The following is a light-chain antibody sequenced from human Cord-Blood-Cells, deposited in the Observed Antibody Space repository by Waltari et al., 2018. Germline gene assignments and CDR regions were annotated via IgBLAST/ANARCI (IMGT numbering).Light chain of an antibody. V-gene: IGLV2-14*04. Sequence: SSDVGGYNYVSWYQQHPGKAPKLMIYDVSKRPSGVSNRFSGSKSGNTASLTISGLQAEDEADYYCSSYTSSSNWVFGGGTKLTVL. CDR3: SSYTSSSNWV. J-gene: IGLJ3*02. CDR1: SSDVGGYNY. CDR2: DVS.